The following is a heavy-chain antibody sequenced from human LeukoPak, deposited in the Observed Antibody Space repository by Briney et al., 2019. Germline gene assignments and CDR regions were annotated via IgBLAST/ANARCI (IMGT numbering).Heavy chain of an antibody. D-gene: IGHD1-1*01. CDR1: GDSISYFY. V-gene: IGHV4-39*01. Sequence: SETLSLTCSVSGDSISYFYWGWIRQPPGKGLEWIGSIYYSGSTYYNPSLKSRVTISVDTSKNQFSLKLSSVTAADTAVYYCARHLRGGTNYFDYWGQGTLVTVSS. CDR3: ARHLRGGTNYFDY. J-gene: IGHJ4*02. CDR2: IYYSGST.